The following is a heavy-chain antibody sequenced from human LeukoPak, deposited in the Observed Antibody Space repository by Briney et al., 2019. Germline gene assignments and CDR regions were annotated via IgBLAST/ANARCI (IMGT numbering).Heavy chain of an antibody. CDR2: ISGSGGST. J-gene: IGHJ4*02. V-gene: IGHV3-23*01. Sequence: GESLRLSCAASGFTFSSYAMSWVRQAPGKGLEWVSAISGSGGSTDYADSVKGRFTISRDNSKNTLYLQMNSLRADDTAVYYCAKDWGRYSSSWYYFDYWGQGTLVTVSS. CDR1: GFTFSSYA. CDR3: AKDWGRYSSSWYYFDY. D-gene: IGHD6-13*01.